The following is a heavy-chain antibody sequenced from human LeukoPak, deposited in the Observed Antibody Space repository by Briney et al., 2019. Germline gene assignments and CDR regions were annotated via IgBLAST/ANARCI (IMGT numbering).Heavy chain of an antibody. CDR2: ISHSGNI. Sequence: PSETLSLTCAVSAYSISSPYYWGWIRQPPGKGLEWIGSISHSGNIYYNPSLKSRVTISVDTSKNQFSLRLSSVTAADTAIYYCARGTTVAASAYWGQGTLVTVSS. J-gene: IGHJ4*02. CDR1: AYSISSPYY. CDR3: ARGTTVAASAY. V-gene: IGHV4-38-2*01. D-gene: IGHD4-11*01.